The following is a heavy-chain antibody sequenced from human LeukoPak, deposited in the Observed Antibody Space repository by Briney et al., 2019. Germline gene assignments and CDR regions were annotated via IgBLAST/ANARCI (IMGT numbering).Heavy chain of an antibody. CDR3: ARGIYYDSSGYYPYYYYYYGMDV. J-gene: IGHJ6*02. D-gene: IGHD3-22*01. Sequence: SDTLSLTCTVSGGSNSSYYWIWIRQPPGKALECIGYFYYSGSTNYNPSLKSRVTVSVDTSKNQFSLKLSSVTAADTAVYYCARGIYYDSSGYYPYYYYYYGMDVWGQGTAVTVSS. CDR2: FYYSGST. V-gene: IGHV4-59*07. CDR1: GGSNSSYY.